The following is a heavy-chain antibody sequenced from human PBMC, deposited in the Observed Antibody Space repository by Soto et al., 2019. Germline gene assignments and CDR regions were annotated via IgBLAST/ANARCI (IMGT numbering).Heavy chain of an antibody. CDR2: IYPGDSDT. CDR3: AGHGGLGGSGRHPYYYYGMDV. CDR1: GYSFTSYW. V-gene: IGHV5-51*01. J-gene: IGHJ6*02. Sequence: PGESLKISCKGSGYSFTSYWIGWVRQMPGKGLEWMGIIYPGDSDTRYSPSFQGQVTISADKSISTAYLQWSSLKASDTAMYYCAGHGGLGGSGRHPYYYYGMDVWGQGTTVTVSS. D-gene: IGHD3-10*01.